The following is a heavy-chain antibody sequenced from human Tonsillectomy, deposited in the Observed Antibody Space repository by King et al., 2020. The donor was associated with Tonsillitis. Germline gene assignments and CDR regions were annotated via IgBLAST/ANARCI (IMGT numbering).Heavy chain of an antibody. D-gene: IGHD3-3*01. V-gene: IGHV3-30*18. CDR3: AKGGDYDFWGVYYEKDAFDI. CDR1: GFTFSSYG. CDR2: ISYDGSNQ. Sequence: VQLVESGGGVVQPGRSLRLSCAASGFTFSSYGMHWVRQAPGKGLEWVAVISYDGSNQYYADSVKGRFTISRDNSKNTLYLQMNSLRAEDTAVYYCAKGGDYDFWGVYYEKDAFDIWGQGTMVTVSS. J-gene: IGHJ3*02.